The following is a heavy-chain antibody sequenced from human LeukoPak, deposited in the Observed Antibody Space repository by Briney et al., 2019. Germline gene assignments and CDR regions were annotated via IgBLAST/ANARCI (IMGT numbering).Heavy chain of an antibody. J-gene: IGHJ4*02. CDR3: ARRVDSYGLLDY. CDR1: GGSISTDY. D-gene: IGHD5-18*01. V-gene: IGHV4-59*01. CDR2: IYNSGST. Sequence: SETLSLTRTVSGGSISTDYWSWIRQPPGKGLEWIGYIYNSGSTNYNPSLKSRVTISVDTSKNQFSLKLTSVTAADTAVYYCARRVDSYGLLDYWGQGTLVTVSS.